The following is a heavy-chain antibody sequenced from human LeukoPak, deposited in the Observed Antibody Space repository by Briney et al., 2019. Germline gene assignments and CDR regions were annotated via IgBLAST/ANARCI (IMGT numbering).Heavy chain of an antibody. Sequence: PSETLSLTCTVSGGSISSYYWSWIRQPPGKGLEWIGYIYYSGSTNYNPSLKSRVTISVDTSKNQFSLKLSSVTAADTAVYYCARDRAAVAGLNWFDPWGQGTLVTVSS. CDR2: IYYSGST. D-gene: IGHD6-19*01. CDR3: ARDRAAVAGLNWFDP. V-gene: IGHV4-59*01. CDR1: GGSISSYY. J-gene: IGHJ5*02.